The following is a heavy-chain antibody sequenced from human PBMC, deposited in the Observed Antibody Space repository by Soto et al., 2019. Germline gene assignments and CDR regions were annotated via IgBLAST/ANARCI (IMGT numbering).Heavy chain of an antibody. J-gene: IGHJ6*02. V-gene: IGHV3-53*05. CDR3: AKDFKVSGGHYGSLNYYYGMDV. CDR2: LYSGGNT. D-gene: IGHD3-10*01. CDR1: EFTVTNNE. Sequence: GGSLRLSCAASEFTVTNNEMSWVRQAPGKGLEWVSILYSGGNTYYADSVKGRFTISRDTSKGAVYLQMNSLTPEDTAVYYCAKDFKVSGGHYGSLNYYYGMDVWGQGTTVTVSS.